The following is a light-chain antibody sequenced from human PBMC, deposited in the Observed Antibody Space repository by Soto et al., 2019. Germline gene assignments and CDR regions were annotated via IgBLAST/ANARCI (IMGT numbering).Light chain of an antibody. CDR2: AAS. CDR1: QSISSY. V-gene: IGKV1-39*01. J-gene: IGKJ1*01. Sequence: DIQMTQSPSSLSASVGDRVTITCRASQSISSYLNWYQQKPGKAPKLLIYAASSLQSGVPSRFSGSVSGTDFTLIINSLQPEDFATYYCQQSYSTPQTFGQGTKVEIK. CDR3: QQSYSTPQT.